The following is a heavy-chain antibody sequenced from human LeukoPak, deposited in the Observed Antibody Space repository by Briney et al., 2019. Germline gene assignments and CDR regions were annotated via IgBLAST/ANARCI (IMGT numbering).Heavy chain of an antibody. Sequence: PGGSLRLSCAASGFIFSSSVMSWVRQAPGKGLEWVSSSSGVSGASYYTNSVKGRFTISRDISKNTLYLQMNSLRAEDTAVYYCAKKETGTTNHFHYWGQGTLVAVSS. CDR1: GFIFSSSV. CDR3: AKKETGTTNHFHY. V-gene: IGHV3-23*01. J-gene: IGHJ4*02. CDR2: SSGVSGAS. D-gene: IGHD1-7*01.